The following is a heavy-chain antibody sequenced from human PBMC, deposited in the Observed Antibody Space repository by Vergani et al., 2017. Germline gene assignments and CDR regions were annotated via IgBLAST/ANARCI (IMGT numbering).Heavy chain of an antibody. J-gene: IGHJ4*02. CDR3: AKDSSGWYNYFDY. CDR1: GFTFSSYA. Sequence: EVQLLESGGGLVQPGGSLRLSCAASGFTFSSYAMSWVRQAPGKGLEWVSAISGSGGSTYYADSVKGRFTISRDNSKNTLYLQMNSLRAEDTAVFYCAKDSSGWYNYFDYWGREPWSPSPQ. V-gene: IGHV3-23*01. CDR2: ISGSGGST. D-gene: IGHD6-19*01.